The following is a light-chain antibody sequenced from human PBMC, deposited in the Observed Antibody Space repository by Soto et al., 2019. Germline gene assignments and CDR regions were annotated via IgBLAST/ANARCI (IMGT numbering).Light chain of an antibody. V-gene: IGLV2-23*02. J-gene: IGLJ1*01. CDR2: EVS. CDR1: SSDVGSYNL. CDR3: CSYAGSPFYV. Sequence: QSVLTQPASVSGSPGQSITISCTGTSSDVGSYNLVSWYQQHPGKAPKLMIYEVSKRPSGVSNRFSGSKSGNTASLTISGLQAEDEADYYCCSYAGSPFYVFGTRTKVTVL.